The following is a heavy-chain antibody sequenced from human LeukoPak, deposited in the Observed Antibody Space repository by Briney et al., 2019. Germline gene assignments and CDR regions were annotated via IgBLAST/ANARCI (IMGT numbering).Heavy chain of an antibody. J-gene: IGHJ6*03. CDR2: IYTSGST. Sequence: SETLSLTCTVSGGSISSYYWSWIRQPPGKGLEWIGYIYTSGSTNYNPSLKSRVTISVDTSKNQFSLKLSSVTAADTAVYYCARLGNNYYDSSGYYGDYHYYYMDVWGKGTTVTVSS. D-gene: IGHD3-22*01. CDR1: GGSISSYY. CDR3: ARLGNNYYDSSGYYGDYHYYYMDV. V-gene: IGHV4-4*09.